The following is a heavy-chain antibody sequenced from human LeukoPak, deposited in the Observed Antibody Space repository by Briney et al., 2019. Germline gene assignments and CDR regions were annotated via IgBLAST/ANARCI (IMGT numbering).Heavy chain of an antibody. D-gene: IGHD3-3*01. CDR2: ISGSGGST. CDR1: GFTFSSYA. V-gene: IGHV3-23*01. J-gene: IGHJ5*02. Sequence: GGSLRLSCAASGFTFSSYAMSWVRQAPGKGLEWVSAISGSGGSTYYADSVKGRFTISRDNSKNTLYLQMNSLRAEDTAVYYCAKAHDPYYDFWSGYLGTSYNWFDPWGQGTLVTVSS. CDR3: AKAHDPYYDFWSGYLGTSYNWFDP.